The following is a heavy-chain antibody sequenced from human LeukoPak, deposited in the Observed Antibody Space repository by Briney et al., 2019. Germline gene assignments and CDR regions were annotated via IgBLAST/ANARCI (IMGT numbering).Heavy chain of an antibody. CDR1: GFTFSSYW. Sequence: GGSLGLSCAASGFTFSSYWMSWVRQAPGKGLEWVANIKQDGSEKYYVDSVKGRFTISRDNAKNSLYLQMNSLRAEDTAVYYCAREPDYGDYNWFDPWGQGTLVTVSS. J-gene: IGHJ5*02. D-gene: IGHD4-17*01. CDR3: AREPDYGDYNWFDP. CDR2: IKQDGSEK. V-gene: IGHV3-7*01.